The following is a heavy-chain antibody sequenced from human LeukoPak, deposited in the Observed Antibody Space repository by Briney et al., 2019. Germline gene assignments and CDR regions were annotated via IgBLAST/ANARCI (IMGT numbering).Heavy chain of an antibody. J-gene: IGHJ4*02. V-gene: IGHV4-39*01. CDR3: ARHSGYSSGWYSRMANFDY. D-gene: IGHD6-19*01. CDR2: IYYNGST. Sequence: SETLSLTCTVSGGSISSSCYYWGWIRQPPRKGQEWIGSIYYNGSTYYNPSLKSRVTISVDTSKNQFSLKLSSVTAADTAVYYCARHSGYSSGWYSRMANFDYWGQGTLVTVSS. CDR1: GGSISSSCYY.